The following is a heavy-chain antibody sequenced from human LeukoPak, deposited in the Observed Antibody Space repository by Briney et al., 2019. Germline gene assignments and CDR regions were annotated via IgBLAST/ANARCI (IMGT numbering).Heavy chain of an antibody. CDR3: ARGTWEAAATPHSFDT. V-gene: IGHV1-18*01. D-gene: IGHD1-26*01. CDR1: GYTFTGFG. J-gene: IGHJ4*02. Sequence: ASVKGSCKAFGYTFTGFGISGVRQAPGQGLEWMGWISAYNGDTKYEQKFQGRVTMTTDTSTSTVYMELRSLRYDDTAVYYCARGTWEAAATPHSFDTWGQGTLVTVSS. CDR2: ISAYNGDT.